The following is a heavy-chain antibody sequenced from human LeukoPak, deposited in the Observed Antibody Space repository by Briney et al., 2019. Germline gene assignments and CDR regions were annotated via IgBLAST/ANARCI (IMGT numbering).Heavy chain of an antibody. Sequence: GGSLRLSCAMSGFTLTSTGMHWVRQAPGKGLEWVAFMHYDGRNILYADSVKGRFSISTDNSKNMVYLQMSSLRAEDTAVYYCAKVTMGDVWFDPWGQRTLVTVPS. CDR3: AKVTMGDVWFDP. D-gene: IGHD3-16*01. J-gene: IGHJ5*02. CDR1: GFTLTSTG. CDR2: MHYDGRNI. V-gene: IGHV3-30*02.